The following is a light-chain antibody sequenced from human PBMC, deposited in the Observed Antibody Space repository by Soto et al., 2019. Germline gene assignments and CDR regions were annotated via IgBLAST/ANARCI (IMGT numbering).Light chain of an antibody. V-gene: IGLV2-14*03. Sequence: ALTQPASLSGSPGQSITISCTGTSSDIGSYNYVSWYQQHPGKAPKLMIFDVSYRPSGISDRFSGSKSGNTASLTISGLQPEDEADYYCSSYGASSTLFGGGTKVTVL. J-gene: IGLJ3*02. CDR2: DVS. CDR1: SSDIGSYNY. CDR3: SSYGASSTL.